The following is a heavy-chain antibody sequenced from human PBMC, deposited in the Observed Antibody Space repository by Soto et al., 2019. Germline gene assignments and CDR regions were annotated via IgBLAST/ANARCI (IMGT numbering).Heavy chain of an antibody. CDR2: VSPSFGTV. V-gene: IGHV1-69*06. CDR1: GDTFSSYA. J-gene: IGHJ4*02. CDR3: ARCRDYYDSGSYGY. D-gene: IGHD3-10*01. Sequence: QVQLEQSGAEMKKPGSSVRGSCKASGDTFSSYAIGWVRQAPGQGLEWMGGVSPSFGTVNTAQKFQGRATFTADKAKSTACLELSSLGSEDTSVYYFARCRDYYDSGSYGYWSQGPLVTVAS.